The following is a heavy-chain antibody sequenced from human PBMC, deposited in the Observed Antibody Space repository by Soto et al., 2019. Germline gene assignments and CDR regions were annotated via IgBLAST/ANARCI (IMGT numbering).Heavy chain of an antibody. CDR2: IYYSGST. CDR3: ARPPPSTENNYFDY. Sequence: SETLSLTCAVSGGSISSGGYSWSWIRQHPGKGLEWIGYIYYSGSTYYNPSLKSRVTISVDTSKNQFSLKLSSVTAADTAVYYCARPPPSTENNYFDYWGQGTLVTVSS. CDR1: GGSISSGGYS. V-gene: IGHV4-31*11. J-gene: IGHJ4*02.